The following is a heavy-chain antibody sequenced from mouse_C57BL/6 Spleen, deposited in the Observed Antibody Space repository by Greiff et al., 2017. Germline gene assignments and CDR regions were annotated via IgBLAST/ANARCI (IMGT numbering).Heavy chain of an antibody. CDR3: ARDYGSSFPYAMDY. CDR2: INPNYGTT. D-gene: IGHD1-1*01. Sequence: EVKLQESGPELVKPGASVKISCKASGYSFTDYNMNWVKQSNGKSLEWIGVINPNYGTTSYNQKFKGKATLTVDQSSSTAYMQLNSLTSEDSAVYYCARDYGSSFPYAMDYWGQGTSVTVSS. CDR1: GYSFTDYN. V-gene: IGHV1-39*01. J-gene: IGHJ4*01.